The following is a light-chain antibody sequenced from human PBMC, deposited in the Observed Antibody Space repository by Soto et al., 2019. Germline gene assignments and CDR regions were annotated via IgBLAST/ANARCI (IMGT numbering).Light chain of an antibody. CDR1: SGHNNYA. CDR2: LNSDGSH. Sequence: QSVLTQSPSASASLGASVKLTCTLSSGHNNYAIAWHQQQPDKGPRFLMKLNSDGSHNKGDGIPDRFSGSSSGAERYLTISSLQYEDEGDYYCQTWGTEIHVVFGGGTKVTVL. J-gene: IGLJ2*01. V-gene: IGLV4-69*01. CDR3: QTWGTEIHVV.